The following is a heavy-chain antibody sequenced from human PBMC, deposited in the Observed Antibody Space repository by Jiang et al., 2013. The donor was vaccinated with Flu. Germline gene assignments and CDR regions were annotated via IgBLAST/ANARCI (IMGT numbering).Heavy chain of an antibody. CDR2: KYTSGST. V-gene: IGHV4-4*09. Sequence: LVKPSETLSLTCTVSGDSISSYYWSWIRQPPGKGLEWIGYKYTSGSTNYNPSLKSRVNISLDTSKNQFSLKLSSVTAADTAVYYCARTNAYHSSGYNPAFDIWGQGTMVTVSS. D-gene: IGHD3-22*01. CDR3: ARTNAYHSSGYNPAFDI. CDR1: GDSISSYY. J-gene: IGHJ3*02.